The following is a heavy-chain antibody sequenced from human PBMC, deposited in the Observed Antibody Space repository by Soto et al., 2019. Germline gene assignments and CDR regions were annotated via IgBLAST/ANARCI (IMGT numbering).Heavy chain of an antibody. J-gene: IGHJ4*02. CDR2: IEWDDDK. CDR1: GFSLSTSGMC. CDR3: ARTPGWSNSGEFIDY. D-gene: IGHD3-10*01. Sequence: SGPTLVNPTQTLTLTCTFSGFSLSTSGMCESWIRQPPGKALEWLARIEWDDDKYYSTSLKTRLTISKDTTKNQVVFTMTNMAPVDTAIYYCARTPGWSNSGEFIDYWGQGTPVTVS. V-gene: IGHV2-70*11.